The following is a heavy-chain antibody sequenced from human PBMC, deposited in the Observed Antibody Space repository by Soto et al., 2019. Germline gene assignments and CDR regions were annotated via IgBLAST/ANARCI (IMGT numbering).Heavy chain of an antibody. D-gene: IGHD2-15*01. J-gene: IGHJ3*02. Sequence: EVQLVESGGDLVQPGESLKLACAASGFTLSGSAVHWVRQASGKGLEWVGRIRSKANSYVTAYAASVEDRFTISRDDSKNTAYLQMNSRKPEDTAVYYCATDLYGSGGSCSEAGDALDIWGQGTMVTVSS. CDR2: IRSKANSYVT. CDR3: ATDLYGSGGSCSEAGDALDI. V-gene: IGHV3-73*02. CDR1: GFTLSGSA.